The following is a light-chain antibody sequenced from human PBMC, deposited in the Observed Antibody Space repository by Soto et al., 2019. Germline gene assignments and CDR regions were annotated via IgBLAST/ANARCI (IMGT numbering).Light chain of an antibody. J-gene: IGKJ2*01. CDR3: QHYNHWPPYT. CDR2: GAS. V-gene: IGKV3-15*01. CDR1: QSVSSN. Sequence: EIVMTQSPATLSVSPGERATLSCRASQSVSSNLAWYQQRPGQAPRLLIYGASTRATSIPASFSGSGSGTEFTLTISSLQSEDFAVYYCQHYNHWPPYTFGQGTNLEI.